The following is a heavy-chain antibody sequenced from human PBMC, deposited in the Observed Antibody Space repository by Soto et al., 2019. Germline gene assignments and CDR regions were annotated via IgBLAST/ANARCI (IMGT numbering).Heavy chain of an antibody. Sequence: GASLKISCKGSGYSFTSYWIGWVRQMPGKGLEWMGIIYPGDSDTRYSPSFQGQVTISADKSISTAYLQWSSLKASDTAMYYCARRGVAARPGSSILWQQLVDPYYYYYGMDVWGQGTTVTVSS. V-gene: IGHV5-51*01. CDR3: ARRGVAARPGSSILWQQLVDPYYYYYGMDV. D-gene: IGHD6-13*01. CDR2: IYPGDSDT. CDR1: GYSFTSYW. J-gene: IGHJ6*02.